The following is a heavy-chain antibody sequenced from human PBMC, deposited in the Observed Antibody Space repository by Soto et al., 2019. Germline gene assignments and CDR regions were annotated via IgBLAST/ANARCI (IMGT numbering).Heavy chain of an antibody. CDR2: ISATGGGT. Sequence: GGSLRLSCAASGFTFSTYAMSWIRQAPGKGLEWVSFISATGGGTYYADSVKGRFTISRDNSKNTLYLLMNTLRAEDTAVYYCAKVLXEGTYYYDSSGSLAFDYWGQGTPVTVSS. D-gene: IGHD3-22*01. J-gene: IGHJ4*02. V-gene: IGHV3-23*01. CDR1: GFTFSTYA. CDR3: AKVLXEGTYYYDSSGSLAFDY.